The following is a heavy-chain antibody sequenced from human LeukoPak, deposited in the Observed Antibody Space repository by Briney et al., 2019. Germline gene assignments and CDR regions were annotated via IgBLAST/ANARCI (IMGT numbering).Heavy chain of an antibody. CDR2: LKQDGSEK. J-gene: IGHJ4*02. D-gene: IGHD5-12*01. V-gene: IGHV3-7*03. CDR3: AKDYGLRLGGPLDY. Sequence: GGSLGLSCAASGFTFSAYWMSWDRQAPGKGLEWVANLKQDGSEKYYVDSVKGRFTISRDNAKNSLYLQMNSLRAEDTALYYCAKDYGLRLGGPLDYWAREPWSPSPQ. CDR1: GFTFSAYW.